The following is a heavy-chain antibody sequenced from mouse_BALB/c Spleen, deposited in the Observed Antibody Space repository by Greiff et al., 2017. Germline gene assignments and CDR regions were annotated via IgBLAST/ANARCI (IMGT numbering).Heavy chain of an antibody. J-gene: IGHJ4*01. CDR2: IDPANGNT. V-gene: IGHV14-3*02. CDR1: GFNIKYTY. Sequence: VQLQQSGAELVKPGASVKLSCTASGFNIKYTYMHWVKQRPEQGLEWIGRIDPANGNTKYDPKFQGKATITADTSSNTAYLQLSSLTSEDTAVYYCAREGVYYAMDYWGQGTSVTVSS. CDR3: AREGVYYAMDY.